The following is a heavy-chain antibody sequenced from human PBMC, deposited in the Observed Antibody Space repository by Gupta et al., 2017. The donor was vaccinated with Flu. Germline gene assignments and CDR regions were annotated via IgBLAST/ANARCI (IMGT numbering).Heavy chain of an antibody. Sequence: EEHLVESGGGLVMPGGYLRLSCEASGFTFSSAWLAWCRRAPGKGLELVGRSKSRTDGETTDYSTPVKGRFSISRDDSKNTVYLQMNSLTAEDTAVYYCATDDRYYEAYYFDYWGQGTPVTVSS. D-gene: IGHD3-22*01. J-gene: IGHJ4*02. CDR3: ATDDRYYEAYYFDY. CDR1: GFTFSSAW. V-gene: IGHV3-15*01. CDR2: SKSRTDGETT.